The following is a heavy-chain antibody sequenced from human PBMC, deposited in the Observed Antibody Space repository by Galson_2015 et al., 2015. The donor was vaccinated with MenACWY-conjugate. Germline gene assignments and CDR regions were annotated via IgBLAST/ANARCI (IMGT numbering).Heavy chain of an antibody. CDR3: AQGAWSRCFDP. D-gene: IGHD3-3*01. J-gene: IGHJ5*02. Sequence: SLRLSCAASGITFSSYAMSWVRQAPGKGLEWVSSISTTGGTTYYADSVKGRFTISRDNSKNTLYLQMNSLKAGDTAVYYCAQGAWSRCFDPWGQGTPVIVSS. CDR1: GITFSSYA. V-gene: IGHV3-23*01. CDR2: ISTTGGTT.